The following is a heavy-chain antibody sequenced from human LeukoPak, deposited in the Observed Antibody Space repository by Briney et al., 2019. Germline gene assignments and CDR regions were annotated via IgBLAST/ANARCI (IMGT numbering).Heavy chain of an antibody. CDR1: GITLSNYC. Sequence: GASLSLCCAFAGITLSNYCMRGGRRPPGEAVVWCAGISGSGGTTYYADSVKGRFTISRDTPKNTLYLQMNIVRVEDTAVYFCAKRGVVIRVILVGFHKEAYYFDSWGQGALVTVSS. CDR2: ISGSGGTT. D-gene: IGHD3-22*01. J-gene: IGHJ4*02. V-gene: IGHV3-23*01. CDR3: AKRGVVIRVILVGFHKEAYYFDS.